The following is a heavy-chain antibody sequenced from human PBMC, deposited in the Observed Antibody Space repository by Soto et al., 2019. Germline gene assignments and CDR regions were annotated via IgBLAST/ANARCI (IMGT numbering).Heavy chain of an antibody. J-gene: IGHJ5*02. Sequence: PGGSLRLSCAASGFTFSSYWMHWVRQAPGKGLVWVSRIDSDGDSTTYAASVKGRFTISRDNAENTLYLQMNSLRAEDTAVYYCARDHCTTTSCYTVWFDPWGQGTPVTVSS. CDR2: IDSDGDST. V-gene: IGHV3-74*01. CDR3: ARDHCTTTSCYTVWFDP. CDR1: GFTFSSYW. D-gene: IGHD2-2*02.